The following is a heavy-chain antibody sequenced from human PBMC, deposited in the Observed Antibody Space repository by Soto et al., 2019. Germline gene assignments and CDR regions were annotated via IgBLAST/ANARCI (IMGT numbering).Heavy chain of an antibody. D-gene: IGHD3-22*01. CDR2: IVVGSGNT. CDR1: GFTFTSSA. Sequence: GASVKVSCKASGFTFTSSAVQWVRQARGQRLEWIGWIVVGSGNTNYAQKFQERVTITRDMSTSTAYMELSSLRSEDTAVYYCAAAYYFDSSGYYFISAFDIWGQGSMVT. CDR3: AAAYYFDSSGYYFISAFDI. J-gene: IGHJ3*02. V-gene: IGHV1-58*01.